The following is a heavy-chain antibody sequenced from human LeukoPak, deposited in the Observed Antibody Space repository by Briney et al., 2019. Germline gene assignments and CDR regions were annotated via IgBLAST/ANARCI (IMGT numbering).Heavy chain of an antibody. CDR1: GGSISSYF. D-gene: IGHD1-1*01. V-gene: IGHV4-59*08. Sequence: SETLSLTCTVSGGSISSYFWSWIRQPPGKGLEWIGYIYYSGSTNYNPSLKSRVTISVDTSKSQFSLKLSSVTAADTAVYYCARHRSVHYDAFDIWGQGTTVTVSS. J-gene: IGHJ3*02. CDR2: IYYSGST. CDR3: ARHRSVHYDAFDI.